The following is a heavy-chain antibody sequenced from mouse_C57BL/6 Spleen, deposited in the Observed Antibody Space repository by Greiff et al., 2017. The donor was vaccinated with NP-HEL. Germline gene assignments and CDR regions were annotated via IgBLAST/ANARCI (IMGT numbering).Heavy chain of an antibody. D-gene: IGHD1-1*01. CDR3: ASIGSSFAY. CDR2: IYPSDSET. V-gene: IGHV1-61*01. J-gene: IGHJ3*01. Sequence: QVQLQQPGAELVRPGSSVKLSCKASGYTFTRYWMDWVKQRPGQGLEWIGNIYPSDSETYYTQKFKDKATLTVDKSSSTAYMQLSSLTSEDSAIYYCASIGSSFAYWGHGTLVTVSA. CDR1: GYTFTRYW.